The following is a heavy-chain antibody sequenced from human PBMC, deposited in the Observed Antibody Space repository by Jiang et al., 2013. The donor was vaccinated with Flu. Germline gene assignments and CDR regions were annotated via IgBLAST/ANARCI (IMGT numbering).Heavy chain of an antibody. D-gene: IGHD3-22*01. V-gene: IGHV1-2*06. CDR3: ARGVEDYYDSSGWAGY. Sequence: QAPGQGLEWMGRINPNSGGTNYAQKFQGRVTMTRDTSISTAYMELSRLRSDDTAVYYCARGVEDYYDSSGWAGYWGQGTLVTVSS. J-gene: IGHJ4*02. CDR2: INPNSGGT.